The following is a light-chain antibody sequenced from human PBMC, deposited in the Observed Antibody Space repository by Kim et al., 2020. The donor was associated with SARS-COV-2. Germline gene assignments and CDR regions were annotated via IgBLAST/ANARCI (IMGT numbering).Light chain of an antibody. CDR2: EDR. Sequence: SVSPGQTAIITCSGNELGDKNGCRYQQKAGQSPVLVIYEDRKRPSGIPERVSGSNSGNTATLTISGTQAMDEADYYCQAWDSRTVVFGGGTQLTVL. V-gene: IGLV3-1*01. CDR1: ELGDKN. J-gene: IGLJ2*01. CDR3: QAWDSRTVV.